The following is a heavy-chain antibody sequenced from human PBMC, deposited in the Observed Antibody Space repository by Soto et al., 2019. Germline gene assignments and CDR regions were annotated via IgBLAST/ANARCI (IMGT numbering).Heavy chain of an antibody. Sequence: QVQLQESGPGLVEPSQTLSLTCTVSGGSVSSGGYFWSWIRQPPGEGLEWIGHIYNSGSTYSNPCLRGRVTISVDTSKSQVSLKVSSVTAADTAVYYCARGPGADKIDCWGQGTLVTVSS. CDR3: ARGPGADKIDC. V-gene: IGHV4-30-4*01. J-gene: IGHJ4*02. CDR2: IYNSGST. CDR1: GGSVSSGGYF.